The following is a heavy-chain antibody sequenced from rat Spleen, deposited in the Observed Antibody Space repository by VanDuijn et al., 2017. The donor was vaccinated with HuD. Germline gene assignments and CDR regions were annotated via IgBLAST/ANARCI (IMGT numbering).Heavy chain of an antibody. D-gene: IGHD1-3*01. V-gene: IGHV2-63*01. J-gene: IGHJ4*01. CDR1: GFSLTSYS. CDR3: TRDLEVDTYVMDA. Sequence: QVQLKESGPGLVQPSETLSLTCTVSGFSLTSYSVSWVRQPSGKGPEWMGRMWYDGDTAYNSALKSRLSISRDTSKKQVFLKMTSLQTDETGTYYCTRDLEVDTYVMDAWGQGASVTVSS. CDR2: MWYDGDT.